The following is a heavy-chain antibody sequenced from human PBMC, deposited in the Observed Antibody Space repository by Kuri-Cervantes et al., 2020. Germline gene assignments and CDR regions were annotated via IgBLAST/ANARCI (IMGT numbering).Heavy chain of an antibody. CDR1: GFTFSDYY. CDR2: ISSSGSTI. CDR3: ASARGGHIVVVTAQLH. J-gene: IGHJ4*02. V-gene: IGHV3-11*04. Sequence: GGSLRLSCAASGFTFSDYYMSWIRQAPGKGLEWVSYISSSGSTIYYADSVKGRFTISRDNAKNSLYLQMNSLRAEDTAVYYCASARGGHIVVVTAQLHWGQGTLVTVSS. D-gene: IGHD2-21*02.